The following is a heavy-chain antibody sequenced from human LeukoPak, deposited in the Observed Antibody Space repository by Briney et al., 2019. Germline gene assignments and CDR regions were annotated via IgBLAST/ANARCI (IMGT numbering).Heavy chain of an antibody. D-gene: IGHD4-17*01. CDR3: ARDTYGDGDF. Sequence: GGSLRLFCGASGFTFSRYWMTWVRQAPGKGLEWVANINEDAKKKNYVDSVKGRLTISRDNTDNSLYLQMNSLRAEDTAVYYCARDTYGDGDFWGQGTLVTVSS. V-gene: IGHV3-7*01. CDR1: GFTFSRYW. J-gene: IGHJ4*02. CDR2: INEDAKKK.